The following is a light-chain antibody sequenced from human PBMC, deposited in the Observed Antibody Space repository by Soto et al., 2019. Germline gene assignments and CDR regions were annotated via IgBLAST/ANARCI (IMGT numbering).Light chain of an antibody. CDR2: GAS. CDR3: QQYNNWPPT. V-gene: IGKV3-15*01. CDR1: QAVNTR. J-gene: IGKJ1*01. Sequence: EIVLTQSPATLSSFPGDRVTLSCRASQAVNTRLAWYQHRPGQAPRLLIYGASTRATGIPARFSGSGSGTEFTLTISSLQSEDFAVYYCQQYNNWPPTFGQGTKVEIK.